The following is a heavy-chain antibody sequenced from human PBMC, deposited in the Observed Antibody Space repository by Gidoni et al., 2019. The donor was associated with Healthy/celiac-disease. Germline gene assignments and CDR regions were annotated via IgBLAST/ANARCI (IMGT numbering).Heavy chain of an antibody. Sequence: EVQLLESGGGLVQPGGSLRLSCAASGFTFSSYAMSWVRQAPGKGLEWVSAISGSGGSTYYADSVKGRFTISRDNSKNTLYLQMNSLRAEDTAVYYCAKARGYSGGSYVFLDYWGQGTLVTVSS. CDR1: GFTFSSYA. D-gene: IGHD1-26*01. V-gene: IGHV3-23*01. J-gene: IGHJ4*02. CDR3: AKARGYSGGSYVFLDY. CDR2: ISGSGGST.